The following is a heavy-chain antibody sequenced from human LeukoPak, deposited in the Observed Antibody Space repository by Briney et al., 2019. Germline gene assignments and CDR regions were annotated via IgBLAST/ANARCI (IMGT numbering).Heavy chain of an antibody. J-gene: IGHJ5*02. CDR2: IIPILGIA. V-gene: IGHV1-69*04. Sequence: ASVKVSCKASGGTFRSYAISWVRQAPGQGLEWMGRIIPILGIANYAQKFQGRVTITADKSTSTAYMELSSLRSEDTAVYYCALVYSNYYEFNWFDPWGQGTLVTLSS. CDR1: GGTFRSYA. D-gene: IGHD4-11*01. CDR3: ALVYSNYYEFNWFDP.